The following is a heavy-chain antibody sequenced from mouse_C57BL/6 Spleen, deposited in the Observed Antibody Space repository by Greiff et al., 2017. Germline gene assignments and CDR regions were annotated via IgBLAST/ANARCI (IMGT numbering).Heavy chain of an antibody. V-gene: IGHV1-80*01. CDR1: GYAFSSYW. Sequence: QVQLKESGAELVKPGASVKISCKASGYAFSSYWMNWVKQRPGKGLEWIGQIYPGDGDTNYNGKFKGKATLTADKSSSTAYMQLSSLTSEDSAVYFCARRKGTTEDFDYWGQGTTLTVSS. CDR2: IYPGDGDT. CDR3: ARRKGTTEDFDY. D-gene: IGHD1-1*01. J-gene: IGHJ2*01.